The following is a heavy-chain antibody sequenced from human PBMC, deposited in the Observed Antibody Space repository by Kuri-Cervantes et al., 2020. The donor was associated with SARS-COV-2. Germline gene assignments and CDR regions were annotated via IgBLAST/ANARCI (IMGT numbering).Heavy chain of an antibody. Sequence: LRLSCTVSGGSISSGGYYWSWIRQHPGKGLEWIGYIYYSGSTYYNPSLKSLVTISVDTSKNQFSLKLSSVTAADTAVYYCARGRILRSNYGMDVWGQGTTVTVSS. CDR1: GGSISSGGYY. CDR2: IYYSGST. CDR3: ARGRILRSNYGMDV. D-gene: IGHD2-15*01. J-gene: IGHJ6*02. V-gene: IGHV4-31*01.